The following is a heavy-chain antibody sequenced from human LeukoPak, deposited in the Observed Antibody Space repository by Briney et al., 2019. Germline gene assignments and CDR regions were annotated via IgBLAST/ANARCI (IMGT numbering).Heavy chain of an antibody. V-gene: IGHV4-30-4*08. CDR1: GGSISSGDYY. CDR3: AREGPAFLVRGVRTLDP. CDR2: IYYSGST. Sequence: TLSLTCTVSGGSISSGDYYWSWIRQPPGKGLEWIGYIYYSGSTYYNPSLKSRVTISVDTSKNQFSLKLSSVTAADTAVYYCAREGPAFLVRGVRTLDPWGQGTPVTVSS. J-gene: IGHJ5*02. D-gene: IGHD3-10*01.